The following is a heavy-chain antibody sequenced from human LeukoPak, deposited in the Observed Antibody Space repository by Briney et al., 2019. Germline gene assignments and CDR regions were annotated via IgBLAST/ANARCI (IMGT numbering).Heavy chain of an antibody. CDR3: ARDQDFWSGSGSGVSFDY. D-gene: IGHD3-3*01. J-gene: IGHJ4*02. CDR1: GYTLTTYY. CDR2: INPSGGST. V-gene: IGHV1-46*01. Sequence: GASVKVSCKASGYTLTTYYIHWVRQAPGQGLEWMGIINPSGGSTTYAQKFQGRVTMTRDTSTSTVYMELSSLRSDDTAVYYCARDQDFWSGSGSGVSFDYWGQGTLVTVSS.